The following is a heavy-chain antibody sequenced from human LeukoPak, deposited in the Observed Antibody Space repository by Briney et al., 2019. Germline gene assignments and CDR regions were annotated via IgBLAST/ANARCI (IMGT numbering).Heavy chain of an antibody. Sequence: ASVKVSCKVSGYTLTELSMHWVRQAPGKGLEWKGGFDPEDGETIYAQKFQGRVTMTEDTSTDTAYMELSSLRSEDTAVYYCATPPPGIAAAGLSSWGQGTLVTVSS. CDR1: GYTLTELS. J-gene: IGHJ5*02. CDR3: ATPPPGIAAAGLSS. V-gene: IGHV1-24*01. CDR2: FDPEDGET. D-gene: IGHD6-13*01.